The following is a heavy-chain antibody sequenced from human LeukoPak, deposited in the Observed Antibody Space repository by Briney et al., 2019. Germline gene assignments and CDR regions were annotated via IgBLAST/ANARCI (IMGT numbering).Heavy chain of an antibody. Sequence: GGTLRLSCAASGFTFSSYGMSWVRQAPGKGLEWVSAISGSGGSTYYADSVKGRFTISRDNSKNTLYLQMNSLRAEDTAVYYRAKDRSGSSKMGYWGQGTLVTVSS. CDR1: GFTFSSYG. CDR2: ISGSGGST. V-gene: IGHV3-23*01. J-gene: IGHJ4*02. D-gene: IGHD1-26*01. CDR3: AKDRSGSSKMGY.